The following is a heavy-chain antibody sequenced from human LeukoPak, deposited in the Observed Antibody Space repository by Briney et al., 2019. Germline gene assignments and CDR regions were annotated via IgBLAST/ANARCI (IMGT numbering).Heavy chain of an antibody. CDR1: GFTFSSYA. V-gene: IGHV3-23*01. D-gene: IGHD5-12*01. CDR2: ISGSGGST. Sequence: GGSLRLSCAASGFTFSSYAMSWVRQAPGKGLEWVSAISGSGGSTYYADSVKGRFTISRDNSKNTLYLQMNSLRAEDTAVYYCAKQVGGYRGYNWFDPWGQGTLVTVSS. CDR3: AKQVGGYRGYNWFDP. J-gene: IGHJ5*02.